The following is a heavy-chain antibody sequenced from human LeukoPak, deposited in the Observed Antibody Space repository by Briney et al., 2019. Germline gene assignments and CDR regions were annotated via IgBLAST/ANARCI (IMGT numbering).Heavy chain of an antibody. CDR3: VRERGPFNAFDI. Sequence: PGGSLRLSCAASRFTFRNYGMPYVRQAPGKGLEWVAVIWDAGNNQFYADSVRGRFTISRDNSKNMLWLQMNSLRVEDTALYYCVRERGPFNAFDIWGRGSMITVSS. CDR2: IWDAGNNQ. V-gene: IGHV3-33*01. CDR1: RFTFRNYG. D-gene: IGHD6-25*01. J-gene: IGHJ3*02.